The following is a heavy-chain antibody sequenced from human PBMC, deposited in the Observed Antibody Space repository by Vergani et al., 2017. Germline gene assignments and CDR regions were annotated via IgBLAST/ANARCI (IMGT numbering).Heavy chain of an antibody. CDR2: IKSKTDGGTT. Sequence: EVQLVESGGGLVKPGGSLRLSCAASGFTFSNAWMSWVRQAPGKGLEWVGRIKSKTDGGTTDYAAPAKGRFTISRDDSKNTLYLQMNSLKTEDTAVYYCTKGTEKVRGESRYYYYGMDVWGQGTTVTVSS. V-gene: IGHV3-15*01. CDR3: TKGTEKVRGESRYYYYGMDV. CDR1: GFTFSNAW. J-gene: IGHJ6*02. D-gene: IGHD3-10*01.